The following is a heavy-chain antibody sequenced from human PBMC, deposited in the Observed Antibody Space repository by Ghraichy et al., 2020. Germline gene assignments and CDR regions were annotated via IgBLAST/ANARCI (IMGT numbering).Heavy chain of an antibody. CDR2: IKQDGSEK. D-gene: IGHD4-17*01. CDR1: GFTFSSYW. Sequence: GGSLRLSCAASGFTFSSYWMSWVRQAPGKGLEWVANIKQDGSEKYYVDSVKGRFTISRDNAKNSLYLQMNSLRAEDTAVYYCAREGIDYGAHWFDPWGQGTLVTVSS. CDR3: AREGIDYGAHWFDP. J-gene: IGHJ5*02. V-gene: IGHV3-7*03.